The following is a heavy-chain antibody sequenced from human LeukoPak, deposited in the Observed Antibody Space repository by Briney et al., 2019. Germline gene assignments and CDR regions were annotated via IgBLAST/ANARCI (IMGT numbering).Heavy chain of an antibody. J-gene: IGHJ4*02. Sequence: KPGASVKVSCKVSGYSLTDVSIHWVRQAPGKGPDWMGGFGPEDDEIIYAQKFQGRVSLTGDTSTDTAYMELSSLRSEDTAVYYCATDQRAMVRGLIIAYFDFWGQGTLVTVSS. CDR2: FGPEDDEI. D-gene: IGHD3-10*01. CDR1: GYSLTDVS. CDR3: ATDQRAMVRGLIIAYFDF. V-gene: IGHV1-24*01.